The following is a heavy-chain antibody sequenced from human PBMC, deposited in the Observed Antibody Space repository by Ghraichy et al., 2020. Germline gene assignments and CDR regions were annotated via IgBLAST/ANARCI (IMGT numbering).Heavy chain of an antibody. CDR3: AREGYGYIGYYYMDV. V-gene: IGHV3-11*01. Sequence: GGSLRLSCAASGFTFSDYYMSWIRQAPGKGLEWVSYISSSGSIIYYAESVKGRFTISRDNAKNSLYLQMNSLRAEDTAVYYCAREGYGYIGYYYMDVWGKGTTVTVSS. CDR1: GFTFSDYY. CDR2: ISSSGSII. J-gene: IGHJ6*03. D-gene: IGHD5-18*01.